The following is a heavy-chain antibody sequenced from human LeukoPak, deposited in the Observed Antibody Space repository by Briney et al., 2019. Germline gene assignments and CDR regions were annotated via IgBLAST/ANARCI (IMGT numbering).Heavy chain of an antibody. V-gene: IGHV3-21*01. CDR2: ISSSSSYI. D-gene: IGHD3-3*01. Sequence: PGGSLRLSCAASGFTSSSYSMNWVRQAPGKGLEWVSSISSSSSYIYYADSVKGRFTISRDNAKNSLYLQMNSLRAEDTAVYYCARDIRFLEWNDAFDIWSQGTMVTVSS. J-gene: IGHJ3*02. CDR1: GFTSSSYS. CDR3: ARDIRFLEWNDAFDI.